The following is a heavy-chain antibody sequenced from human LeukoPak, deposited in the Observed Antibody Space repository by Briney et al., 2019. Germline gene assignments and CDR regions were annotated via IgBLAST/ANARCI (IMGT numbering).Heavy chain of an antibody. J-gene: IGHJ4*02. Sequence: ASVTVSCKASGYTFTSYGISWVRQAPGQGLEWMGWISAYNGNTNYAQKLQGRVTMTTDTSTSTAYMELRSLRSDDTAVYYCARVSYGSGSYYSDYWGQGTLVTVSS. CDR2: ISAYNGNT. CDR3: ARVSYGSGSYYSDY. D-gene: IGHD3-10*01. CDR1: GYTFTSYG. V-gene: IGHV1-18*01.